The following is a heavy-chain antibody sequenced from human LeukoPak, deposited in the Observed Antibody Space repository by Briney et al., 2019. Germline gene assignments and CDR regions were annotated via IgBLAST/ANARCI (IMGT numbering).Heavy chain of an antibody. J-gene: IGHJ4*02. CDR1: GFTFRSYR. CDR2: IKQGESER. V-gene: IGHV3-7*02. D-gene: IGHD4-17*01. Sequence: GGSLGLSCAASGFTFRSYRMNWVRQAPGKGLEWVASIKQGESERYYVDSVSGRFTISRDNAKNSLYLQMNSLRAEDTAVYYCARIRDGDYPDYWGQGTLVTVSS. CDR3: ARIRDGDYPDY.